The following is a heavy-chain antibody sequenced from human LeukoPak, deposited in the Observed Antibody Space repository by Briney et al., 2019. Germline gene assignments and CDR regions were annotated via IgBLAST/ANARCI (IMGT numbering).Heavy chain of an antibody. CDR2: ISGSGGST. J-gene: IGHJ4*02. Sequence: PGGSLRLSCAASGFTFSNYAMSWVRQAPGKGLEWVSAISGSGGSTYYADSVRGRFTISRDDAKNTLFLQMNSLRAEDTAMYYCGTVFDYWGQGALVIVSS. CDR1: GFTFSNYA. CDR3: GTVFDY. V-gene: IGHV3-23*01. D-gene: IGHD1-14*01.